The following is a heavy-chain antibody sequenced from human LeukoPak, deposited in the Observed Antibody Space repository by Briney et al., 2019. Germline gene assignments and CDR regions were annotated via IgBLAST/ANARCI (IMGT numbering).Heavy chain of an antibody. V-gene: IGHV3-48*01. CDR3: ARDFRGLSWYFDY. D-gene: IGHD3-10*01. J-gene: IGHJ4*02. CDR1: GFTFSNYN. CDR2: ISSSSTI. Sequence: GGSLRLSCAASGFTFSNYNMNWARQAPGKGLEWLSYISSSSTIYYADSVKGRFTISRDNAKNSLYLQMNSLRAEDTAVYYCARDFRGLSWYFDYWGQGALVTVSS.